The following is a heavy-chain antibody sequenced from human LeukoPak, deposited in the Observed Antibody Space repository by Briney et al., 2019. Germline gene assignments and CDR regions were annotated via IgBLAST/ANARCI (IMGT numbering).Heavy chain of an antibody. Sequence: GGSLRLSCAASGFTFSSYWMSWVRQAPGKGLEWVANIKQDGSEKYYVDSVKGRFTISRDNAKNSLYLQMNSLRAEDTAVYYCAKSSVVILYYFDYWGQGTLVTVSS. J-gene: IGHJ4*02. CDR2: IKQDGSEK. CDR3: AKSSVVILYYFDY. V-gene: IGHV3-7*03. D-gene: IGHD3-22*01. CDR1: GFTFSSYW.